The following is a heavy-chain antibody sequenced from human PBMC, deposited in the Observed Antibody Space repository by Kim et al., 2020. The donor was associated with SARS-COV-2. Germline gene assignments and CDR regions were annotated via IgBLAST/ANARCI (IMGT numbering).Heavy chain of an antibody. V-gene: IGHV4-59*01. J-gene: IGHJ6*02. CDR3: ARSGTGANYYCGMDV. Sequence: PSLKSRVTISIDTSKTQFSRKLSSVAAADTAVYYCARSGTGANYYCGMDVWGQGTTVTVSS. D-gene: IGHD7-27*01.